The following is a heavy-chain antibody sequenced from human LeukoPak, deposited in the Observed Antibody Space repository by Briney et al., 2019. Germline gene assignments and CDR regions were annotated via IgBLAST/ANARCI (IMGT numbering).Heavy chain of an antibody. CDR1: GGSISSYY. D-gene: IGHD6-13*01. J-gene: IGHJ6*03. CDR2: IYYSGST. CDR3: ARVTGIAAADYYYYMDV. V-gene: IGHV4-59*01. Sequence: SEALSLTCTVSGGSISSYYWSWIRQPPGKGLEWIGYIYYSGSTNYNPSLKSRVTISVDTSKNQFSLKLSSVTAADTAVYYCARVTGIAAADYYYYMDVWGKGTTVTVSS.